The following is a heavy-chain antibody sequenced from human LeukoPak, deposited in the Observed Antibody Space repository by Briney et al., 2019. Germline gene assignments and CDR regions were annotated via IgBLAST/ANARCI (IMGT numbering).Heavy chain of an antibody. Sequence: PGGSLRLSCAASGFTFSNAWMSWVRQAPGKGLEWVGRIKSKTDGGTTDYAAPVKGRFTISRDDSKNTLYLQMNSLRAEDTAVYYCARGLSSSWPEYFQHWGQGTLVTVSS. CDR2: IKSKTDGGTT. CDR1: GFTFSNAW. J-gene: IGHJ1*01. V-gene: IGHV3-15*01. CDR3: ARGLSSSWPEYFQH. D-gene: IGHD6-13*01.